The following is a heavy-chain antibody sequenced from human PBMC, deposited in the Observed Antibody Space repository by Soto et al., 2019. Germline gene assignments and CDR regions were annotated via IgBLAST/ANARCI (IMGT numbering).Heavy chain of an antibody. V-gene: IGHV6-1*01. CDR2: TYYRSKWYS. CDR1: GDSVSSTSAA. Sequence: SQTLSLTCATSGDSVSSTSAAWSWIRQSPSRGLEWLGRTYYRSKWYSDYAVSVKSRITINPDTSKNQFSLQLNSVTLEDTAVYYCARGSYYSGWVWGQGTLVTVSS. D-gene: IGHD6-19*01. CDR3: ARGSYYSGWV. J-gene: IGHJ4*02.